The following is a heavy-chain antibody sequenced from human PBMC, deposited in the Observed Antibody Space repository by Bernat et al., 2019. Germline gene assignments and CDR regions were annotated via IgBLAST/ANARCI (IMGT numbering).Heavy chain of an antibody. V-gene: IGHV3-11*05. Sequence: QVQLVESGGGLVKPGGSLRLSCAASGFTFSDYYMSWIRQAPGKGLEWVSSISSSSSYTNYADSVKGRFTISRDNAKNSLYLQMNSLRAEDTAVYYWARGTSTSAPSMDVWGKGTTVTVSS. CDR2: ISSSSSYT. CDR1: GFTFSDYY. CDR3: ARGTSTSAPSMDV. J-gene: IGHJ6*04.